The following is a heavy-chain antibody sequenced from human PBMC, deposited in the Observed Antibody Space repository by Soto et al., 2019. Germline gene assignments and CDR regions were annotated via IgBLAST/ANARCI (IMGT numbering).Heavy chain of an antibody. CDR3: ARADPDASVGY. Sequence: SETLSLTCTVSGGSMSSYYWTWLRQSPGRGLEWIGYISYSGSTYYNPSLKSRVTISADTSKNQLSLRMNSMIAADTAVYYCARADPDASVGYWGQGTLVTVSS. V-gene: IGHV4-59*01. CDR1: GGSMSSYY. CDR2: ISYSGST. J-gene: IGHJ4*02. D-gene: IGHD2-15*01.